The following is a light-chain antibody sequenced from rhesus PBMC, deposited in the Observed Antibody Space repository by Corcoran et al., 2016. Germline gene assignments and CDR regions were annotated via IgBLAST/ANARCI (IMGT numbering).Light chain of an antibody. Sequence: DIQMTQSPSSLSASVGDTVTITCRASQDISSWVAWYQQKPGKAPNLLIKGASSLQSGVPSRFSGRGSGTDFNLTLSNLQSEDFVSYYCQQSNRRPFSFGGGTKVDLK. CDR2: GAS. J-gene: IGKJ4*01. CDR3: QQSNRRPFS. V-gene: IGKV1-22*01. CDR1: QDISSW.